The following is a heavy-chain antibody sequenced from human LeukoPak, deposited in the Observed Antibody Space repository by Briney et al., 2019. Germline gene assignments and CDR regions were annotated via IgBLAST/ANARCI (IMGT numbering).Heavy chain of an antibody. CDR1: GYTFTGYY. V-gene: IGHV1-2*02. CDR2: INPNSGCT. D-gene: IGHD3-9*01. CDR3: ARVTDTAYSDY. J-gene: IGHJ4*02. Sequence: ASVKVSCKASGYTFTGYYMHWVRQAPGQRLEWMGWINPNSGCTNYAQKFQGRVTMTRDTSISTAYMELSRLRSDDTAVYYCARVTDTAYSDYWGQGTLVTVSS.